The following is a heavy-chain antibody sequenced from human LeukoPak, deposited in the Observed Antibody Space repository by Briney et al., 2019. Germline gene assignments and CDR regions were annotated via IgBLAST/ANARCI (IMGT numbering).Heavy chain of an antibody. V-gene: IGHV3-20*04. CDR2: INWNGGST. Sequence: GGSLRLSCAASGFTFDDYGMSWVRQAPGKGLEWVSGINWNGGSTGYADSVKGRFTISRDNAKNSLYLRMNSLRAEDTALYYCARDGGYDSSGLDRGYYMDVWGKGTTVTVSS. J-gene: IGHJ6*03. D-gene: IGHD3-22*01. CDR1: GFTFDDYG. CDR3: ARDGGYDSSGLDRGYYMDV.